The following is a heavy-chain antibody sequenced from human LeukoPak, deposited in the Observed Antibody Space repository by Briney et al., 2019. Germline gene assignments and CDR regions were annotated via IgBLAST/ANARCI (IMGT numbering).Heavy chain of an antibody. Sequence: GGSLRLSCAASGFTFSSYTMHWVRQAPGKGLEWVSSISSSSGYKYYADSVKGRFTISRDNAKNSLYLQMDSLRAEDAAVYYCARTSGESTAALRAPFDYWGQGTLATVSS. CDR1: GFTFSSYT. CDR2: ISSSSGYK. D-gene: IGHD6-6*01. CDR3: ARTSGESTAALRAPFDY. J-gene: IGHJ4*02. V-gene: IGHV3-21*01.